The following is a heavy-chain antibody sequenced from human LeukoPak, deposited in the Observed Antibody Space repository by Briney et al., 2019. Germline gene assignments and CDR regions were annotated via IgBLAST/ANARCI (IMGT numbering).Heavy chain of an antibody. V-gene: IGHV1-2*06. CDR3: ARVARGIGVATIRWFDP. CDR1: GYTFTGYY. D-gene: IGHD5-12*01. CDR2: INPNSGGT. Sequence: ASVKVSCKASGYTFTGYYMHWVRQAPGQGLEWMGRINPNSGGTNYAQKFQGRVTMTRDRSISTAYMELRRLRSDDTAVYYCARVARGIGVATIRWFDPWGQGTLVTVSS. J-gene: IGHJ5*02.